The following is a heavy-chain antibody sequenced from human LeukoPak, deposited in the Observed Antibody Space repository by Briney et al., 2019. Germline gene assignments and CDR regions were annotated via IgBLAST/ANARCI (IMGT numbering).Heavy chain of an antibody. Sequence: SETLSLTCTVSGGSVSSGSYYWSWIRQPPGKGLEWIGYVYYSGSTNYNPSPKSRVTISLDASKNQFSLKLSSVTAADTAVYYCARDNYYEGAFDVWGQGTMVTVSS. CDR2: VYYSGST. D-gene: IGHD3-22*01. CDR1: GGSVSSGSYY. CDR3: ARDNYYEGAFDV. J-gene: IGHJ3*01. V-gene: IGHV4-61*01.